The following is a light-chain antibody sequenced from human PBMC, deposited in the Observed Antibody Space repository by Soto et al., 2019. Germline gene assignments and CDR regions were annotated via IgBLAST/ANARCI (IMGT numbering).Light chain of an antibody. J-gene: IGKJ1*01. CDR2: KAS. V-gene: IGKV1-5*03. CDR3: QQYNNYST. Sequence: DIQMTQSPSTLSASIGDRVTITCRASESISDRLAWYQQKPGKAPKLLIYKASSLESGVPSRFSGSGSGTDFTLTISSLQPDDFATYYCQQYNNYSTFGQGTKVEIK. CDR1: ESISDR.